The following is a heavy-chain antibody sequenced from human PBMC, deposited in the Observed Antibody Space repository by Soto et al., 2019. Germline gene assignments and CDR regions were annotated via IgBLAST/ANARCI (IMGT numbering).Heavy chain of an antibody. CDR2: IYYSGST. CDR3: AREGTYKNYYYYGMDV. CDR1: GGSISSGGYY. Sequence: SETLSLTCTVSGGSISSGGYYWSWIRQHPGKGLEWIGYIYYSGSTYYNPSLKSRVTISVDTSKNQFSLKLSSVTAADTAVYYCAREGTYKNYYYYGMDVWGQGTTVTVSS. D-gene: IGHD1-1*01. J-gene: IGHJ6*02. V-gene: IGHV4-31*03.